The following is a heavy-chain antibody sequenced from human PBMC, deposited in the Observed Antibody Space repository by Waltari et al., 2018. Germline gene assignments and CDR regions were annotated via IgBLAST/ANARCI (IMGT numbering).Heavy chain of an antibody. CDR3: AGGSGWLIDY. CDR1: GFSFSTYW. V-gene: IGHV3-7*01. Sequence: EVELVESGGDLVQPGGSLRLSCAASGFSFSTYWMSWVRQAPGKGLDWVANIKQDGSEKYYVDSVKGRFAISRDNPKNSLYLQMNSLSAEDTAVYYCAGGSGWLIDYWGQGTLVTVSS. J-gene: IGHJ4*02. CDR2: IKQDGSEK. D-gene: IGHD6-19*01.